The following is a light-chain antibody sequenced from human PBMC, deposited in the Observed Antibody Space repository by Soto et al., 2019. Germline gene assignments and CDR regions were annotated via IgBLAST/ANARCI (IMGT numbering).Light chain of an antibody. CDR2: DTS. V-gene: IGKV3-15*01. Sequence: IVITQSPATLSVSPGERATLYCRASQSVSSLLAWYQQKPRQAPRLLIYDTSTRATGIPARFSGSGSGTDFTLTISSLQYEDFAIYYCQQYNIWPYTFGQGTKVDIK. J-gene: IGKJ2*01. CDR1: QSVSSL. CDR3: QQYNIWPYT.